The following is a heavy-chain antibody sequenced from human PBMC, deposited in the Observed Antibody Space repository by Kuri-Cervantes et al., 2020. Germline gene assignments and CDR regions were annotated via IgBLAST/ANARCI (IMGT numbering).Heavy chain of an antibody. J-gene: IGHJ6*02. D-gene: IGHD2-2*01. CDR3: ARDRARGGGASTNPFYGMDV. CDR1: GYTFTSYY. CDR2: INPSGGST. Sequence: ASMKVSCKAVGYTFTSYYMHCVRQAPGQGLEGMGIINPSGGSTSYAQKFQGRVTMTRDTSTSTVYMELSSLSSADTAVYYCARDRARGGGASTNPFYGMDVWGQGTTVTVSS. V-gene: IGHV1-46*01.